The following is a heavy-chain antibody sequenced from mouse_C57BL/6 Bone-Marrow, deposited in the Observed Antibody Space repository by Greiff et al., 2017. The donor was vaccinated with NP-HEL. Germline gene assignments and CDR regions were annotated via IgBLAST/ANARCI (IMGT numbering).Heavy chain of an antibody. Sequence: QVQLQQSGAELVKPGASMKISCKASGYAFSSYWMNWVKQRPGKGLEWIGQIYPGDGDTNYNGKFKGKATLTADKSSSTAYMQLSSLTSEDSAVYFCARETAQKTFDYWGQGTTLTVSS. J-gene: IGHJ2*01. CDR2: IYPGDGDT. V-gene: IGHV1-80*01. CDR1: GYAFSSYW. D-gene: IGHD3-2*02. CDR3: ARETAQKTFDY.